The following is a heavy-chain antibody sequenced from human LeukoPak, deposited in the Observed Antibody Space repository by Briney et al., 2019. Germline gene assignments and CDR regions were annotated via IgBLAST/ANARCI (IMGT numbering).Heavy chain of an antibody. CDR2: FDPADGET. CDR1: GYTLTELS. CDR3: ATVRGYYDSSGYHYYFDY. J-gene: IGHJ4*02. D-gene: IGHD3-22*01. V-gene: IGHV1-24*01. Sequence: GASVKVSCKVSGYTLTELSMHWVRQAPGKGLEWMGGFDPADGETIYAQKFQGRVTMTEDTSTDTAYMELSSLRSEDTAVYYCATVRGYYDSSGYHYYFDYWGQGTLVTVSS.